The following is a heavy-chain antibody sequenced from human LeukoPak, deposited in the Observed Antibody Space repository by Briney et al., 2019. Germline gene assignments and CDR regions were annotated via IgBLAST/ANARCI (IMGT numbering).Heavy chain of an antibody. Sequence: GGSLRPSCVASGFPFSSYGMHWVRQAPGKGLEWVAFIRYDGSNKYYADSVKGRFTISRDNSKNTLYLQMNSLRAEDTAVYYCAKGRYSSSWPLDYWGQGTLVTVSS. CDR3: AKGRYSSSWPLDY. CDR2: IRYDGSNK. CDR1: GFPFSSYG. D-gene: IGHD6-13*01. V-gene: IGHV3-30*02. J-gene: IGHJ4*02.